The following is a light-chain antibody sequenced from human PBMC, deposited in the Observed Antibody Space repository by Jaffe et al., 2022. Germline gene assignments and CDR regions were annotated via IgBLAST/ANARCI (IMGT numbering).Light chain of an antibody. V-gene: IGLV2-23*02. CDR2: EVG. Sequence: QSALTQPASVSGSPGQSITISCSGTRSDVGDSNVVSWYQQHPGKAPKLMIYEVGKRPSGVSDRFSGSKSGNTASLTIYGLQAEDEGDYYCCSHGGSTRHWVFGGGTKLTVL. J-gene: IGLJ3*02. CDR1: RSDVGDSNV. CDR3: CSHGGSTRHWV.